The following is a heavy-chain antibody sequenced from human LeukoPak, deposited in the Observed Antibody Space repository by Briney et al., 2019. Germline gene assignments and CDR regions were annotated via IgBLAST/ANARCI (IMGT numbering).Heavy chain of an antibody. CDR3: AKEMGHSPHSSGTYWSDGGVGLDY. J-gene: IGHJ4*02. Sequence: GGALRLSSAASGVTFSNYATCSGRDAPGEGLEWGSDLIGRGVGTYYADSVKGRFTISRDNSKNTLYLQMNSLGAEDTAVYYCAKEMGHSPHSSGTYWSDGGVGLDYWGQGTLVTVSS. CDR1: GVTFSNYA. CDR2: LIGRGVGT. V-gene: IGHV3-23*01. D-gene: IGHD3-10*01.